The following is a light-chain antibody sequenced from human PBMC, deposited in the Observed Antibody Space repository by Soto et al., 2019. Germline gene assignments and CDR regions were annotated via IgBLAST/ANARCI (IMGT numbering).Light chain of an antibody. CDR3: TSYTTSITYV. CDR2: DVS. J-gene: IGLJ1*01. Sequence: VLTQPASVSGSPGQSITISCTGTSSGFGDFNYVFWYQQHPGKAPKLLIYDVSNRPSGVSNRFSGSKSGDTASLTISGLQAEDEADYYCTSYTTSITYVFGTGTKVTVL. V-gene: IGLV2-14*03. CDR1: SSGFGDFNY.